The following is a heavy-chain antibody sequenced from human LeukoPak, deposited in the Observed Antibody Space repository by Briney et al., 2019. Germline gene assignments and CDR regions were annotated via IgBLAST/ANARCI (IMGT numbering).Heavy chain of an antibody. D-gene: IGHD3-16*02. J-gene: IGHJ4*02. V-gene: IGHV4-30-4*01. CDR3: ARGSRWGTFGGVIHKAVDY. CDR1: GGSISSGDYY. CDR2: IYYSGST. Sequence: SETLSLTCTVSGGSISSGDYYWSWIRQPPGKGLEWIGYIYYSGSTYYNPSLKSRVTISVDTSKNQFSLKLSSVTAADTAVYYCARGSRWGTFGGVIHKAVDYWGQGTLVTVSS.